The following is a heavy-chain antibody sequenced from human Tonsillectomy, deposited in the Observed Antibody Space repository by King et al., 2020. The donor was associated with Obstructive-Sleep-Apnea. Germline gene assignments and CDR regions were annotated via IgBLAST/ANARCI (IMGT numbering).Heavy chain of an antibody. CDR1: GFTFSDHY. CDR3: ARELGSPIVGAK. Sequence: VQLLESGGGLVQPGGSLRLSCAASGFTFSDHYMDWVRQAPGEGLEWVGRIKNKENKYTTEYAASVTGRVTISRDDSKNTLYLQMNILKTEYTAVYYCARELGSPIVGAKWGQGTLVAVSS. J-gene: IGHJ4*02. D-gene: IGHD1-26*01. V-gene: IGHV3-72*01. CDR2: IKNKENKYTT.